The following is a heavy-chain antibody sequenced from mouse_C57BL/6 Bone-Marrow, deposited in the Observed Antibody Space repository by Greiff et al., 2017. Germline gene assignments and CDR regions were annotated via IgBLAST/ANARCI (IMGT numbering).Heavy chain of an antibody. CDR3: ARGIYYYGSSSAWFAY. Sequence: EVKLQESGPGLMKPSQSLSLTCSVTGYSITSGYYWNWIRQFPGNKLEWMGYISYDGSNNYNPSLKNRISITRDTSKNQFFLKLNSVTTEDTATYYCARGIYYYGSSSAWFAYWGQGALVTVSA. D-gene: IGHD1-1*01. J-gene: IGHJ3*01. CDR1: GYSITSGYY. CDR2: ISYDGSN. V-gene: IGHV3-6*01.